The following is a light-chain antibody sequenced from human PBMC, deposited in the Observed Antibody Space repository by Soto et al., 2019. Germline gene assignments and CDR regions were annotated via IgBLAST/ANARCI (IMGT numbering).Light chain of an antibody. CDR1: QSVXSN. CDR2: DAS. Sequence: IVMTQCPATLSVSPGERATLSCRASQSVXSNLVWYQQKPGQAPSVRXDDASTRATGSSARLSGSGSATEFTLTISSLQSEDFAVYYCQQYHNWPITFGQGTRLEIK. J-gene: IGKJ5*01. CDR3: QQYHNWPIT. V-gene: IGKV3-15*01.